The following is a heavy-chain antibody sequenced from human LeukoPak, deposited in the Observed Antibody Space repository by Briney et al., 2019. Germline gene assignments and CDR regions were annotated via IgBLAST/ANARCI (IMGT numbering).Heavy chain of an antibody. CDR1: GYTFTSYG. Sequence: ASVKVSCKASGYTFTSYGFSWVRQAPGQGLQWMGWINAYNGNTHYAQNLQGIVSMTTDTSTSTVYMHLRSLRSDDTDVYYCARDIGSSSFQAGYHYYYMDVWGEGTKVTVSS. CDR2: INAYNGNT. V-gene: IGHV1-18*01. CDR3: ARDIGSSSFQAGYHYYYMDV. J-gene: IGHJ6*03. D-gene: IGHD6-6*01.